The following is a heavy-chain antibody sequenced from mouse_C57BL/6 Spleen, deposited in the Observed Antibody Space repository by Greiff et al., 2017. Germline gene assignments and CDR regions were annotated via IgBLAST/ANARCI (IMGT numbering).Heavy chain of an antibody. Sequence: VQLQQSGAELVKPGASVKLSCKASGYTFTSYWMHWVKQRPGQGLEWIGMIHPNSGSTNYNEKFKSKATLTVDKSSSTAYMQLSSLTSEDSAVYYCARSNGSSYAMDYWGQGTSVTVSS. D-gene: IGHD1-1*01. V-gene: IGHV1-64*01. CDR1: GYTFTSYW. J-gene: IGHJ4*01. CDR2: IHPNSGST. CDR3: ARSNGSSYAMDY.